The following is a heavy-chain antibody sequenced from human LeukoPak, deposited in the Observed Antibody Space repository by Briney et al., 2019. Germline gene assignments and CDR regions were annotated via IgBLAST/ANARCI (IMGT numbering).Heavy chain of an antibody. Sequence: GGSLRLSCEASGFTFSTYTMNWVRQAPGKGLEWVSSISSSGNYIYYTDSVKGRFTISRDNAKNSLYLQMNSLRVEDTAVYYCAGGSLPWGQGTLVTVSS. J-gene: IGHJ5*02. CDR1: GFTFSTYT. CDR2: ISSSGNYI. CDR3: AGGSLP. V-gene: IGHV3-21*01. D-gene: IGHD3-16*01.